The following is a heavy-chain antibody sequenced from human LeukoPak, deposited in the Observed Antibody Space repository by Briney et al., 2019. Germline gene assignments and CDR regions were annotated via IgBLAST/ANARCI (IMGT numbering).Heavy chain of an antibody. Sequence: PGGSLRLSXAASGFTFSNAWMSSVRQAPGKGMEWLGRIKSKTDGGTTDYAAPVKGRFTISRDDSKNTLYLQMNSLKTEDTAVYYCTTGVDTYFDYWGQGTLVTVSS. D-gene: IGHD3-10*01. CDR3: TTGVDTYFDY. J-gene: IGHJ4*02. CDR2: IKSKTDGGTT. CDR1: GFTFSNAW. V-gene: IGHV3-15*01.